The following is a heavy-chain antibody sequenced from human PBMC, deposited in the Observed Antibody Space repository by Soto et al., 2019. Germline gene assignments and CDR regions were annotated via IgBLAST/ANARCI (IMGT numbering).Heavy chain of an antibody. CDR1: GFTFSSYA. D-gene: IGHD1-26*01. CDR2: ISYDGSNK. J-gene: IGHJ6*02. V-gene: IGHV3-30-3*01. Sequence: GGSLRLSCAASGFTFSSYAMHWVRQAPGKGLEWVAVISYDGSNKYYADSVKGRFTISRDNSKNTLYLQMNSLRAEDTAVYYCARDLGWETRHGYYYYGMDVWGQGTTVTVSS. CDR3: ARDLGWETRHGYYYYGMDV.